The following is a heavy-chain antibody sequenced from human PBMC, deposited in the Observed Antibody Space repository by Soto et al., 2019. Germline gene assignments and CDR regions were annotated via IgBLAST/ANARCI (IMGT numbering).Heavy chain of an antibody. CDR2: IYYRGTT. D-gene: IGHD3-22*01. CDR1: GGSISSGSGGYH. J-gene: IGHJ6*02. V-gene: IGHV4-31*11. Sequence: SETLSLTCAVSGGSISSGSGGYHWSWIRQDPGKGLEWIGNIYYRGTTFYNPSLKSRVIISVDTSKNQFSLRLSSVTAADTAVYYCARNEYYYDSSGYHWDGMDVWGHGTTVTVSS. CDR3: ARNEYYYDSSGYHWDGMDV.